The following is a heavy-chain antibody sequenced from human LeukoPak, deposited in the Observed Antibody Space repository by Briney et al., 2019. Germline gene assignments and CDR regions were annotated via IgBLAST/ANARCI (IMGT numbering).Heavy chain of an antibody. D-gene: IGHD4-17*01. CDR1: GFTFSDYY. CDR2: ISSSGSTI. J-gene: IGHJ4*02. CDR3: ARGTTVTIYDY. Sequence: GGSLRLSCAASGFTFSDYYTSCIRQAPGEGLEWVSYISSSGSTIYYADSVKGRFTISRDNAKNSLYLQMNSLRAEDTAVYYCARGTTVTIYDYWGQGTLVTVSS. V-gene: IGHV3-11*04.